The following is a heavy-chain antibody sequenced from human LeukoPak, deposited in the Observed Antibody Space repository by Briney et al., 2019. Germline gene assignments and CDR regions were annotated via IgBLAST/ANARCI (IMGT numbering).Heavy chain of an antibody. CDR3: TRDRRGDGAFDI. Sequence: GGSLRLSCAASGFRVSGYDLNWIRQAPGKGLEWIAYISISSSNIHYADSVRGRFTVSRDNAKNSLYLQMNSLRAEDTAVYYCTRDRRGDGAFDIWGQGTKVTVAS. CDR1: GFRVSGYD. J-gene: IGHJ3*02. V-gene: IGHV3-11*06. D-gene: IGHD3-3*01. CDR2: ISISSSNI.